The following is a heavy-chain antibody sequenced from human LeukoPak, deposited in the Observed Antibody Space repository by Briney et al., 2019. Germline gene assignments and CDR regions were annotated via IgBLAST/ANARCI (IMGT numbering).Heavy chain of an antibody. D-gene: IGHD7-27*01. CDR3: ARDKSLGARQLDY. J-gene: IGHJ4*02. V-gene: IGHV3-33*01. CDR1: GFTFSSYG. Sequence: PGRSLRLSCAASGFTFSSYGVHWVRQAPGKGLEWVVVIWYDGSNKYYADSVKGRFTISRDNSKNTLSLQMNSLRAEDTAVYYCARDKSLGARQLDYWGQGTLVTVSS. CDR2: IWYDGSNK.